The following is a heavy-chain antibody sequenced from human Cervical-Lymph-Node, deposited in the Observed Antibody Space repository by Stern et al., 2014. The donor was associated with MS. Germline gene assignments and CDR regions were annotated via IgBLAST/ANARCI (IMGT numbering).Heavy chain of an antibody. J-gene: IGHJ6*02. V-gene: IGHV3-30*03. CDR2: ISFVGSNK. Sequence: QVQLVESGGGVVQPGRSLRLSCAASGFSISSLGMHWVLQAPGKGLEWVAVISFVGSNKKYGDAVKGRFSISSDNSNNTMYLQMNSLRPEDTAVYYCMGVGDAMDVWGQGTTVIVS. CDR1: GFSISSLG. CDR3: MGVGDAMDV.